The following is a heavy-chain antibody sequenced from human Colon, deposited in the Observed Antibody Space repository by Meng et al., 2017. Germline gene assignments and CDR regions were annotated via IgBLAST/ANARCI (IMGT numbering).Heavy chain of an antibody. J-gene: IGHJ4*02. CDR2: IIPILGIA. D-gene: IGHD4-17*01. V-gene: IGHV1-69*02. CDR1: GGTFSSYT. CDR3: ARSEAGYGDSVSIPYY. Sequence: QVQVVPSGAEVKKAGSSVKVPCKASGGTFSSYTISWVRQAPGQGLEWMGRIIPILGIANYAQKFQGRVTITADKSTSTAYMELSSLRSEDTAVYYCARSEAGYGDSVSIPYYWGQGTLVTVSS.